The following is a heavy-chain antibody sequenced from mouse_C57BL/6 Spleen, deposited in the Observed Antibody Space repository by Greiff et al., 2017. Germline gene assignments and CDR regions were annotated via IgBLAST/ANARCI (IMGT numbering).Heavy chain of an antibody. CDR1: GFTFSNYW. D-gene: IGHD1-1*01. J-gene: IGHJ3*01. Sequence: EVKLVESGGGLVQPGGSMKLSCVASGFTFSNYWMNWVRQSPEKGLEWVAQIRLKSDNYATHYAESVKGRFTISRDDSKSSVYLQMNNLRAEDTGIYYCTGGGSSYLAYWGQGTLVTVSA. CDR3: TGGGSSYLAY. CDR2: IRLKSDNYAT. V-gene: IGHV6-3*01.